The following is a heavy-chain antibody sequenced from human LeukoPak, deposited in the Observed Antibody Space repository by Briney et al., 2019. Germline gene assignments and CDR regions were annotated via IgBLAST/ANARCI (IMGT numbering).Heavy chain of an antibody. CDR2: IIPIFGTA. Sequence: SVKVSCKASGGTFSSYAISWVRQAPGQGLEWMGGIIPIFGTANYAQKFQGRVTITADESTSTAYMELSSLRSEDTAVYYYARGPTRYYYDSSGYYSDYWGQGTLVTVSS. CDR3: ARGPTRYYYDSSGYYSDY. D-gene: IGHD3-22*01. V-gene: IGHV1-69*13. CDR1: GGTFSSYA. J-gene: IGHJ4*02.